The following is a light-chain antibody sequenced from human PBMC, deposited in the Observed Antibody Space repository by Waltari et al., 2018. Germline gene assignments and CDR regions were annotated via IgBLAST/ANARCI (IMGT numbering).Light chain of an antibody. J-gene: IGLJ7*01. Sequence: QSVLTQPPSASGTPGQGVTTSCSVRRPHLGSNTAKWYQQPQGTAPKLLIYINPSRPSGVPDRFSGSKSGTSASLAISGLQSEDEADYYCATWDNSLNGVVFGGGTQLTVL. V-gene: IGLV1-44*01. CDR2: INP. CDR1: RPHLGSNT. CDR3: ATWDNSLNGVV.